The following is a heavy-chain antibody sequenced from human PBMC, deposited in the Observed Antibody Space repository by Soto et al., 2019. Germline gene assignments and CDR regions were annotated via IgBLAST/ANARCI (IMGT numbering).Heavy chain of an antibody. CDR2: ITSTSSTI. CDR1: GFTFSSYS. D-gene: IGHD5-18*01. J-gene: IGHJ5*02. V-gene: IGHV3-48*01. CDR3: AGLNTAMVNYWFDP. Sequence: GGSLRLSCAAPGFTFSSYSMNWVRQAPGKGLEWVSYITSTSSTIYYADSVKGRFTISRDNAKNSLYLQMNSLRAEDTAVYYCAGLNTAMVNYWFDPWRRGTLVPVSS.